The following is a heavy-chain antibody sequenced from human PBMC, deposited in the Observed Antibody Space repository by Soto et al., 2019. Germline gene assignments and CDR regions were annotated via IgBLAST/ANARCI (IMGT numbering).Heavy chain of an antibody. J-gene: IGHJ3*02. CDR3: MTNLLSSRPSLAFDI. CDR2: IRSKSDGETT. CDR1: DFTFDNAW. D-gene: IGHD6-6*01. V-gene: IGHV3-15*07. Sequence: VQLVQSGGGRVEPGGSLRLSCTASDFTFDNAWMNWVRQAPGKGLEWVGRIRSKSDGETTDYAALVKGRFIISRDDSSNTLYLHMISLEADDTAQYYWMTNLLSSRPSLAFDIWGQGTTVTVSS.